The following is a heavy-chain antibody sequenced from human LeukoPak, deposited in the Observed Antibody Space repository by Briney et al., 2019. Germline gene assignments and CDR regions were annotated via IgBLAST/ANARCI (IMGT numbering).Heavy chain of an antibody. CDR2: IYYSGST. Sequence: SETLSLTCTVSGGSISSSSYYWGWIRQPPGKGLEWIGSIYYSGSTYYNPSLKSRVTISVDTSKNQFSLKLSSVTAADTAVYYCARERYSSSWYPIDWGQGTLVTVSS. J-gene: IGHJ4*02. CDR1: GGSISSSSYY. V-gene: IGHV4-39*07. CDR3: ARERYSSSWYPID. D-gene: IGHD6-13*01.